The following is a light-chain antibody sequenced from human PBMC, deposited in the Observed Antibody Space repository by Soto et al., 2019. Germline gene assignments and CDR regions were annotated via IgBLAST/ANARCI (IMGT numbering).Light chain of an antibody. V-gene: IGLV2-11*01. J-gene: IGLJ1*01. CDR1: SSDVGGDYY. Sequence: QSALTQPRSVSGSPGQSVTISCTGTSSDVGGDYYVSWYQQHPGKAPKLMIYDVNKRPSGVPDRFSGSKSGNTASLTISGLQAEDEADFYCCSYAGRYTYVFGTGTKVTVL. CDR2: DVN. CDR3: CSYAGRYTYV.